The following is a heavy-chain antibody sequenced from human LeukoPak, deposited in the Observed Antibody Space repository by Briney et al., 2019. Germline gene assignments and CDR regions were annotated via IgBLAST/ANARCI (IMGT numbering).Heavy chain of an antibody. D-gene: IGHD3-16*01. J-gene: IGHJ4*02. CDR3: ARLTRGLGYFDDY. V-gene: IGHV4-34*01. CDR2: INHSGST. Sequence: SETLSLTCAVYGGSFSGYYWSWIRQPPGKGLEWVGEINHSGSTNYNPSLKSRVTISVDTSKNQFSLKLSSVTAADTAVYYCARLTRGLGYFDDYWGQGTLVTVSS. CDR1: GGSFSGYY.